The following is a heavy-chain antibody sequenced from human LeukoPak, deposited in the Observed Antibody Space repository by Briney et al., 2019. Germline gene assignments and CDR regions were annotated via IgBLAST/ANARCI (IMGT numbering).Heavy chain of an antibody. CDR3: AREKGYGSGSYPTSPFDY. V-gene: IGHV3-53*01. CDR1: GFTVSSNY. J-gene: IGHJ4*02. D-gene: IGHD3-10*01. Sequence: GGSLRLSCAASGFTVSSNYMSWVRQAPGKGLEWVSVIYSGGSTYYADSVKGRFTISRDNSKNTRYLQMNSLRAEDTAVYYCAREKGYGSGSYPTSPFDYWGQGTLVTVSS. CDR2: IYSGGST.